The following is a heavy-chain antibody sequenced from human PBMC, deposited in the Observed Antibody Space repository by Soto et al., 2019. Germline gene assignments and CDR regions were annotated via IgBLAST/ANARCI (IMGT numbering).Heavy chain of an antibody. CDR3: ASDGERDTGLNFYYYLHGMDA. CDR2: ISPYNGTT. CDR1: GYTFTTYG. J-gene: IGHJ6*02. D-gene: IGHD1-1*01. Sequence: QVQLVQSGGEVRKPGASVKVSCKASGYTFTTYGISWVRQAPGQGLEWMGWISPYNGTTKYAEKFQGEMTMTPDTATSTAYMDLRSLRSDDTAVYYCASDGERDTGLNFYYYLHGMDAWGQGTRVTVSS. V-gene: IGHV1-18*04.